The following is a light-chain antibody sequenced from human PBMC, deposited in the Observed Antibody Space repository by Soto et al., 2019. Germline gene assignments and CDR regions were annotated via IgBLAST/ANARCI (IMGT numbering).Light chain of an antibody. CDR2: DVS. Sequence: QPVLTQPASVSGSPGQSITISCTGTSSDVGGYNYVSWYQQHPGKAPKLMIYDVSNRPSGVSNRLSGSKSGNTASLTISGLQAEDEADYYCSSYTSSSTLGVVFGGGTKLTVL. V-gene: IGLV2-14*01. CDR3: SSYTSSSTLGVV. CDR1: SSDVGGYNY. J-gene: IGLJ2*01.